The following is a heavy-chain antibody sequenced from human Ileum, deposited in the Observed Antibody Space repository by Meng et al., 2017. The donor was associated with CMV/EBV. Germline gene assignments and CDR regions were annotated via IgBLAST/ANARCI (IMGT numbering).Heavy chain of an antibody. Sequence: QPQASGPGLVKPSEPLFLTCTVSGDSITSFYWSWIRQPAGKALEWIGRIYHGGSTNYNPSLKSRVTLSVDTSKNQFSMRLTSVTAADTAVYYCARGPGGFGDFNFDYWGQGTLVTVSS. D-gene: IGHD3-16*01. J-gene: IGHJ4*02. CDR3: ARGPGGFGDFNFDY. CDR2: IYHGGST. CDR1: GDSITSFY. V-gene: IGHV4-4*07.